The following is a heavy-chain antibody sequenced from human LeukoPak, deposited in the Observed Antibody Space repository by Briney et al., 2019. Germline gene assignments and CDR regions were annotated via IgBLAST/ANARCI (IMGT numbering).Heavy chain of an antibody. J-gene: IGHJ5*02. D-gene: IGHD2-15*01. Sequence: PGGSLRLSCTASGLTFGDYAITWVRHSPGKGLEWVSFIRNKGYGGTTEYAASVRGRFTISRDDSKSVAYLQMNSLKTEDTAVYYCSRRIVGVYYFDPWGQGTLVTVSS. V-gene: IGHV3-49*04. CDR3: SRRIVGVYYFDP. CDR1: GLTFGDYA. CDR2: IRNKGYGGTT.